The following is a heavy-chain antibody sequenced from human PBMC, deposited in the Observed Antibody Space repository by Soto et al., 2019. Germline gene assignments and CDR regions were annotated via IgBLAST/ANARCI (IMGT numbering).Heavy chain of an antibody. V-gene: IGHV3-30*03. CDR3: ARTVESIAARLGMDV. J-gene: IGHJ6*02. CDR2: ISYDGSNK. CDR1: GFTFSSYG. D-gene: IGHD6-6*01. Sequence: HPGGSLRLSCAASGFTFSSYGMHWVRQAPGKGLEWVAVISYDGSNKYYADSVKGRFTISRDNSKNTLYLQMNSLRAEDTVVYYCARTVESIAARLGMDVWGQGTTVTVSS.